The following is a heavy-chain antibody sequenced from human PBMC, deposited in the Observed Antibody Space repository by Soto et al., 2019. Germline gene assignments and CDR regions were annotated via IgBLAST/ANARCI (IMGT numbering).Heavy chain of an antibody. J-gene: IGHJ5*02. CDR2: ISSSSSTI. Sequence: EVQLVESGGGLVQPGGSLRLSCAASGFTFSSYSMNWVRQAPGKGLEWVSYISSSSSTIYYADSVKGRFTISRDNAKNSLYLQMNSLRAEDTAVSYCAREEGLLNWFAPWGQGTLVTVSS. CDR1: GFTFSSYS. V-gene: IGHV3-48*01. D-gene: IGHD1-26*01. CDR3: AREEGLLNWFAP.